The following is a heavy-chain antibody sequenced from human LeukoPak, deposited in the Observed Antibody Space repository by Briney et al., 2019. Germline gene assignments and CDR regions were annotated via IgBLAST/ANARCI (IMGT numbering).Heavy chain of an antibody. D-gene: IGHD6-13*01. CDR1: GFTFDDYA. CDR2: ISWNSGSI. V-gene: IGHV3-9*01. Sequence: GGSLRLSCAASGFTFDDYAMHWVRQAPGKGLEWVSGISWNSGSIGYADSVKGRFTISRDNAKNSLYLQMNSLRAEDTALYYCAKDISPGEIIEQQLVSLPDYWGQGTLVTVSS. J-gene: IGHJ4*02. CDR3: AKDISPGEIIEQQLVSLPDY.